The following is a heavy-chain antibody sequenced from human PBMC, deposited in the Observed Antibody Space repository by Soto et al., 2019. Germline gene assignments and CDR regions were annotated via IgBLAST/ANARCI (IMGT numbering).Heavy chain of an antibody. CDR3: SRARSSSWGLDASDI. CDR1: GFTFSDHY. Sequence: EAQLVESGGGLVQPGGSLRLSCVASGFTFSDHYMDWVRQAPGKGLEWVGRTRNKANRYTTEYAASVKDRFTISRDDSKNSLYLQMNSLKTEDTAVYYCSRARSSSWGLDASDIWGQRTMVTVSS. D-gene: IGHD6-13*01. CDR2: TRNKANRYTT. V-gene: IGHV3-72*01. J-gene: IGHJ3*02.